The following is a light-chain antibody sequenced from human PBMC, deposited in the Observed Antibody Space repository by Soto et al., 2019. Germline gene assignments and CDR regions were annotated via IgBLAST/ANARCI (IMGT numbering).Light chain of an antibody. CDR3: QQYNNWTST. CDR1: QSLXSY. J-gene: IGKJ1*01. V-gene: IGKV3-15*01. Sequence: SASTLCVSHGERATLSCRPSQSLXSYFVWYHPHPGQSPRVLXYGASTSANGIPASCSGSGSGTEFTRTINSLQSENGVPYYWQQYNNWTSTVGQGTKV. CDR2: GAS.